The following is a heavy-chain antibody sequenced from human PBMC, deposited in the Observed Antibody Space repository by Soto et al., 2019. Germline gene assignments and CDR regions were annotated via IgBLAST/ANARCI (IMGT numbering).Heavy chain of an antibody. Sequence: GGSLRLSCAASGFTFSSYWMSWVRQAPGKGLEWVAVISYDGNNKFYADSVKGRFTISRDSTKQTLYLQMNSLRAEDTAVYYCASLGYSSGWYYFDYWGQGALVTVSS. V-gene: IGHV3-30-3*01. CDR3: ASLGYSSGWYYFDY. CDR2: ISYDGNNK. CDR1: GFTFSSYW. J-gene: IGHJ4*02. D-gene: IGHD6-19*01.